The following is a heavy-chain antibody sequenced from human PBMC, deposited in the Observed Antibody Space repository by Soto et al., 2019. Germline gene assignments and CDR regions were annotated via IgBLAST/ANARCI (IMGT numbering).Heavy chain of an antibody. D-gene: IGHD5-12*01. CDR3: ARHEMATIYYFEY. Sequence: GGSLRLSCAASGFTVSSNYMSWVRQAPGKGLEWVSVIYSGGSTYYADSVKGRFTISRDNSKNTLYLQMNSLRAEDTAVYYCARHEMATIYYFEYWGQGTLVTVSS. CDR2: IYSGGST. CDR1: GFTVSSNY. J-gene: IGHJ4*02. V-gene: IGHV3-53*01.